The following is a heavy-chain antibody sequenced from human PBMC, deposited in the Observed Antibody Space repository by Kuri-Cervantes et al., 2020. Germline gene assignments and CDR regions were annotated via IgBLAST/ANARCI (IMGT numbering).Heavy chain of an antibody. V-gene: IGHV3-53*01. CDR2: IYIGGST. Sequence: ETLSLTCAASGFTVSSNYMSWVRQAPGKGLEWVSVIYIGGSTYYADSVKGRFTISRDNAKNSLHLQMDSLRAEDTAVYYCARVDIVVVVATNILSAFDMWGQGTMVTVSS. J-gene: IGHJ3*02. CDR3: ARVDIVVVVATNILSAFDM. D-gene: IGHD2-15*01. CDR1: GFTVSSNY.